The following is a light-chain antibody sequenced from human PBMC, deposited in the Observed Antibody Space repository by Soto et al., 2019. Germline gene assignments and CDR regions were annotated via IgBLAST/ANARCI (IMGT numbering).Light chain of an antibody. V-gene: IGKV3-20*01. CDR3: QQYGSSPLT. Sequence: EIVLTQSPGTLSLSPGERATLSCRARGSVTSSYLAWYQQKPGQAPRLLIYGASSRATGIPDRFSGSGSGTDFTLTISTLEPEDFAVYYCQQYGSSPLTFGGGTKVEIK. CDR2: GAS. CDR1: GSVTSSY. J-gene: IGKJ4*01.